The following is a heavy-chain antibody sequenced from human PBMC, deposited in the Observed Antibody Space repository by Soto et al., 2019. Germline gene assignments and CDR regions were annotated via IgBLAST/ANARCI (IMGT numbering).Heavy chain of an antibody. D-gene: IGHD6-6*01. Sequence: PGGSLRLSCVASGFTFSDYYMTWIRQAPGKGLEWVSYISSNGVSMYYGDSVKGRFTISRDDAENSLHMKMNSLRAEDTAVYYCARLASIGHPYYSGMDVWGQGTTVTVSS. CDR3: ARLASIGHPYYSGMDV. J-gene: IGHJ6*02. CDR1: GFTFSDYY. V-gene: IGHV3-11*01. CDR2: ISSNGVSM.